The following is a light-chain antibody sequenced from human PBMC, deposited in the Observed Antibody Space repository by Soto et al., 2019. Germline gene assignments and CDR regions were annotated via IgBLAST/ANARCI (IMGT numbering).Light chain of an antibody. CDR1: QSVSSSY. CDR2: GAS. Sequence: EIVLTQSPGTLSLSPGERATLSCRASQSVSSSYLAWYQQKPGQAPRLLIYGASSRATGIPDRLSGSGSGTDIALTISRLEREDFAVYYCQQYGRSPHTFGQGTKVEIK. J-gene: IGKJ1*01. CDR3: QQYGRSPHT. V-gene: IGKV3-20*01.